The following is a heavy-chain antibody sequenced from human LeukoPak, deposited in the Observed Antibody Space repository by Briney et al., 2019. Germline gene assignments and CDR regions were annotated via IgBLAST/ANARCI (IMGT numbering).Heavy chain of an antibody. J-gene: IGHJ4*02. V-gene: IGHV3-23*01. Sequence: PGGSLRLSCAASGFAFSSYAMSWVRQAPGKGLEWVSAISGSGGSTYYADSVKGRFTISRDNSKNTLYLQMNSLRAEDTAVYYCAKPQWLVGVGADYWGQGTLVTVSS. CDR3: AKPQWLVGVGADY. D-gene: IGHD6-19*01. CDR1: GFAFSSYA. CDR2: ISGSGGST.